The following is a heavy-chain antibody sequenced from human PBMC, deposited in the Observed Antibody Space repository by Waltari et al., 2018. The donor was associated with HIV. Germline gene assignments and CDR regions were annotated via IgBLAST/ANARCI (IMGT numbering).Heavy chain of an antibody. D-gene: IGHD1-1*01. J-gene: IGHJ4*02. Sequence: QVQLQQWGAGLLKPSETLSLTCAVYGGSLSGYYCSWIRQPPGKGVEWIGEINHSGSTNDNPALKSRGTISVDTSKNQFSLKLTSVTAADTDVYDCAREGNGTAYWGQGTLVTVSA. CDR1: GGSLSGYY. CDR2: INHSGST. V-gene: IGHV4-34*01. CDR3: AREGNGTAY.